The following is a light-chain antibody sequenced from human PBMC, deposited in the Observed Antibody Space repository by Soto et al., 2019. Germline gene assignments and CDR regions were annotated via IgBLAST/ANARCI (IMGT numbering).Light chain of an antibody. Sequence: QSALTQPASVSGSAGQSITISCTGTSSDVGLCDYVSWYQQHPGKAPQLMIYAVSNRPSGVSNRFSASKSGNTASLFISGLQAEDEADYYCSSHTSDSSYVFGSGTKVTVL. CDR3: SSHTSDSSYV. CDR2: AVS. CDR1: SSDVGLCDY. J-gene: IGLJ1*01. V-gene: IGLV2-14*01.